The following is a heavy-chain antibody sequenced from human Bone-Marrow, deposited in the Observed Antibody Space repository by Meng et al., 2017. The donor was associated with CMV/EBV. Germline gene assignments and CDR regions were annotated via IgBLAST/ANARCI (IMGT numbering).Heavy chain of an antibody. V-gene: IGHV3-11*01. J-gene: IGHJ4*02. CDR3: TTRPEGPTIFGVVDY. D-gene: IGHD3-3*01. Sequence: GESLKISCAASGFTFSDYYMSWIRQAPGKGLEWVSYISSSGSTIYYADSVKGRFTISRDNAKNSLYLQMNSLRAEDTAVYYCTTRPEGPTIFGVVDYWGQGTLVTVSS. CDR1: GFTFSDYY. CDR2: ISSSGSTI.